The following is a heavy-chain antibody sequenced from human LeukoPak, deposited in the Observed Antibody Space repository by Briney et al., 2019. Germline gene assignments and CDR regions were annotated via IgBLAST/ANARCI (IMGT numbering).Heavy chain of an antibody. Sequence: GGSLRLSCAASGFTFSSYEMNWVRQAPGKGLEWVSYISSSGSIIYYADSVKGRFTISRDNAKNSLYLQMNNLRAEDTAEYYCAKRARYNSARATDFDSWGQGTLVTVSS. CDR2: ISSSGSII. D-gene: IGHD6-19*01. CDR1: GFTFSSYE. V-gene: IGHV3-48*03. J-gene: IGHJ4*02. CDR3: AKRARYNSARATDFDS.